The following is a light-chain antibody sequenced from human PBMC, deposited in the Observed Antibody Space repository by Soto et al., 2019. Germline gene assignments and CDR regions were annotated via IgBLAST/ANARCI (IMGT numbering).Light chain of an antibody. J-gene: IGKJ1*01. CDR1: QSISSY. V-gene: IGKV1-5*01. Sequence: DIQVTQSPSFLSASVGDRVTITCRASQSISSYLNWYQQKPGRAPKILISDASSLESGVPSRFSGSGSGTEFTLTISSLQTDDFATYYCQQYNTYSKTFGRGTKVDIK. CDR2: DAS. CDR3: QQYNTYSKT.